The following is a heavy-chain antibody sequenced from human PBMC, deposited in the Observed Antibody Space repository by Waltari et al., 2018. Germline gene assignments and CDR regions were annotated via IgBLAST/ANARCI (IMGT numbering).Heavy chain of an antibody. V-gene: IGHV1-69*14. D-gene: IGHD1-26*01. CDR3: ARPYSGSLTPYYYYMDV. J-gene: IGHJ6*03. Sequence: QVQLVQSGAEVKKPGSSVKVSCKASGGTFSSYAISWVRQAPGQGLEWMGGIIPIFGTANYAQKFQGRVTITADKSTSTAYMELSSLRSEDTAVYYCARPYSGSLTPYYYYMDVWGKGTTVTVSS. CDR1: GGTFSSYA. CDR2: IIPIFGTA.